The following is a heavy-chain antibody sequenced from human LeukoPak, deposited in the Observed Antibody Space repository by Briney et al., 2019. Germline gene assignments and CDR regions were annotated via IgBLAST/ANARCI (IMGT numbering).Heavy chain of an antibody. D-gene: IGHD3-10*01. CDR1: GYTFTGYY. CDR3: ARDIYQVARELVDI. CDR2: INPNSGGT. Sequence: ASVKVSCKASGYTFTGYYMHWGRQAPGQGLEWMGWINPNSGGTNYAQKFQGRVTMTRDTSISTAYMELSRLRSDDTAVYYCARDIYQVARELVDIWGQGTMVTVSS. V-gene: IGHV1-2*02. J-gene: IGHJ3*02.